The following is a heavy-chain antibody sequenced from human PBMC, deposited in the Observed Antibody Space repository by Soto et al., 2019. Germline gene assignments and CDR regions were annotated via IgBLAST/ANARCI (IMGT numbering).Heavy chain of an antibody. CDR3: AIPRLEGPFDY. J-gene: IGHJ4*02. Sequence: PWGSLRLSCAASGFTFSSYGMHWVRQAPGKGLEWVAVISYDGSNKYYADSVKGRFTISRDNSKNTLYLQMNSLRAEDTAVYYCAIPRLEGPFDYWGQGTLVTVSS. CDR1: GFTFSSYG. CDR2: ISYDGSNK. D-gene: IGHD6-25*01. V-gene: IGHV3-30*03.